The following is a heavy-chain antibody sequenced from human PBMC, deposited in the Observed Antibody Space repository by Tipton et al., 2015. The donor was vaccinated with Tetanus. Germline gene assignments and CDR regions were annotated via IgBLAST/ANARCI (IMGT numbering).Heavy chain of an antibody. J-gene: IGHJ6*02. CDR3: ARQPTYYDFWSGASNYGMDV. V-gene: IGHV4-39*01. CDR2: IYYSGST. CDR1: GGSISSSSYY. D-gene: IGHD3-3*01. Sequence: LRLSCTVSGGSISSSSYYWGWIRQPPGKGLEWIGSIYYSGSTYYNPSLKSRVTISVDTSKNQFSLKLSSVTAADTAVYYCARQPTYYDFWSGASNYGMDVWGQGTTATVSS.